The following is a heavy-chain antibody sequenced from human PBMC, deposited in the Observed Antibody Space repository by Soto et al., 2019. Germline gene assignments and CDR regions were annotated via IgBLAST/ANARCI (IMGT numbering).Heavy chain of an antibody. CDR1: GFTFSTYG. CDR2: ISSSSTTV. J-gene: IGHJ3*02. Sequence: EVQLVESGGDWVQPGGSLRLSCAASGFTFSTYGMDWVRQAPGKGLEWVSYISSSSTTVHYADSVKGRFTISRDNAKNSLYLQMNSLRVDDTAVYYCARHPDVDRRTFDIWGQGTMVTVSS. D-gene: IGHD3-16*01. V-gene: IGHV3-48*04. CDR3: ARHPDVDRRTFDI.